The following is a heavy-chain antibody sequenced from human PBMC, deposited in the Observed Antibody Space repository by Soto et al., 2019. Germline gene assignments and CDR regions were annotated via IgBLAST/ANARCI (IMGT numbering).Heavy chain of an antibody. CDR2: ISTDSGNT. CDR1: GYTFTNYG. D-gene: IGHD6-19*01. CDR3: ARYPLGRGWFPGYYYYGMDV. J-gene: IGHJ6*02. Sequence: QVQLVQSGGEVKKPGASVKVSCKASGYTFTNYGISWVRQAPGQGLEWMGWISTDSGNTNYAQKLQGRVTMTTDTSTSTAYMELRSLRSDDTAVYYCARYPLGRGWFPGYYYYGMDVWGQGTTVTVSS. V-gene: IGHV1-18*01.